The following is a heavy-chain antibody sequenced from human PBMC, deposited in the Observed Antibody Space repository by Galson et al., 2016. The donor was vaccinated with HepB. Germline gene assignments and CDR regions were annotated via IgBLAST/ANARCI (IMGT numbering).Heavy chain of an antibody. D-gene: IGHD5-12*01. CDR2: FDPEDGET. V-gene: IGHV1-24*01. J-gene: IGHJ6*02. CDR1: GYILTDLS. Sequence: SVKVSCKVSGYILTDLSIHWVRQAPGKGLEWMGRFDPEDGETIYARKFQGRVTMTADTSTDTAYMDLSSLRSEDTAVYYCATDRLGGIYYYYGMDVWGQGTTVTVSS. CDR3: ATDRLGGIYYYYGMDV.